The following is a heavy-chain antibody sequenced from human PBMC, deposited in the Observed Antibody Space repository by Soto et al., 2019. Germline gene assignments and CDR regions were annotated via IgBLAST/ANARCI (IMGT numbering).Heavy chain of an antibody. Sequence: EVQLLDSGGGLVQPGESLRLSCAASGSTITPSAMSWVRQAPGKGLERVSTTGISGRTTYYADSVKGRFTVSRDDSKNTLDLQMSSLRAEDTAVYYCATVHNTSRSFDYWGQGTPVTVSS. CDR2: TGISGRTT. J-gene: IGHJ4*02. D-gene: IGHD1-20*01. CDR1: GSTITPSA. CDR3: ATVHNTSRSFDY. V-gene: IGHV3-23*01.